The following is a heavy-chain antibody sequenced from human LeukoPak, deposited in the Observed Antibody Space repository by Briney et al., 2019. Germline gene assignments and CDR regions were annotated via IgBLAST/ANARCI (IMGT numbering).Heavy chain of an antibody. J-gene: IGHJ4*02. CDR2: IYYSGST. Sequence: PSETLSLTCIVSGGSISSYYWSWIRQPPGKGLEWIGYIYYSGSTNYNPSLKSRVTISVDTSKNQFSLKLSSVTAADTAVYYCARDGYSLFDYWGQGTLVTVSS. CDR1: GGSISSYY. CDR3: ARDGYSLFDY. D-gene: IGHD5-24*01. V-gene: IGHV4-59*01.